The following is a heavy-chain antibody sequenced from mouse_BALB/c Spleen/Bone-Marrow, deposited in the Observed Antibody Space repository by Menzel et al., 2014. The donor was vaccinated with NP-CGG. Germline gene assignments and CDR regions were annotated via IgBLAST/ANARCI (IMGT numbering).Heavy chain of an antibody. CDR3: AITTVVATGDY. V-gene: IGHV1-69*02. D-gene: IGHD1-1*01. CDR1: GYTFISYW. CDR2: IDPSDSYT. Sequence: QVQLKQSGAELVKPGASVKLSCKASGYTFISYWMHWVKQRPGQGLEWIGEIDPSDSYTNYNQKFKGKATLTVDKSSSTAYMQLSSLTSEDSAVYYCAITTVVATGDYWSQGTTLTVSS. J-gene: IGHJ2*01.